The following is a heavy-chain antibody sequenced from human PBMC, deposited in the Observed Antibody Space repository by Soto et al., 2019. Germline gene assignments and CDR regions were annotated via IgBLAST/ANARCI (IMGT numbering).Heavy chain of an antibody. V-gene: IGHV4-59*02. CDR3: AKENRSGWLRGSAP. CDR2: IYYTETT. Sequence: PSETLSLTCTVSGGSVSSYYWSWIRQPPGKGLEWIGYIYYTETTNYNPSLKSRVTISVDTSKNQFSLKLSSVTAADTAVYYCAKENRSGWLRGSAPGGRGTLVTVSS. CDR1: GGSVSSYY. D-gene: IGHD6-19*01. J-gene: IGHJ5*02.